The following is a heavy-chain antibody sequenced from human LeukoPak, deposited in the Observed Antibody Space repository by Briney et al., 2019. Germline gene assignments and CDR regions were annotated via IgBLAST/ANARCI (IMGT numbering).Heavy chain of an antibody. Sequence: GESLKISCKGSGYSFTTYWIAWVRQMPGKGLEWMGIIFPGDSDTRYSPSFQGQVTISADKSISTAYLQWSSLKASDTAMYYCARHPVPAAPLQAFDIWGQGTMVTVSS. D-gene: IGHD2-2*01. J-gene: IGHJ3*02. CDR2: IFPGDSDT. CDR1: GYSFTTYW. CDR3: ARHPVPAAPLQAFDI. V-gene: IGHV5-51*01.